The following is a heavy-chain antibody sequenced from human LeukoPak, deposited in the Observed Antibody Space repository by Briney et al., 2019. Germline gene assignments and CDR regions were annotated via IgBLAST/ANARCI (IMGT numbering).Heavy chain of an antibody. V-gene: IGHV1-8*03. CDR1: GYTFTSYD. Sequence: ASVKVSCKASGYTFTSYDINWVRQATGQGLEWMGWMNPNSGNTGYAQKFQGRVTITRNSSIRTAYMELSSLRSEDTAVYYCARVFGGYSYGYSWGQGTLVTVSS. J-gene: IGHJ4*02. CDR2: MNPNSGNT. CDR3: ARVFGGYSYGYS. D-gene: IGHD5-18*01.